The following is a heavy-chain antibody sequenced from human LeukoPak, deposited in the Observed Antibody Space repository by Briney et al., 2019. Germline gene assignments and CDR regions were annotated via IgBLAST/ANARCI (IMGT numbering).Heavy chain of an antibody. D-gene: IGHD1-7*01. Sequence: SVKVSCKASGGTFSSYAISWVRQAPGQGLEWMGGIIPIFGTANYAQKFRGRVTITADKSTSTAYMELSSLRSEDTAVYYCASSNTGTTGFDPWGQGTLVTVSS. CDR2: IIPIFGTA. CDR1: GGTFSSYA. V-gene: IGHV1-69*06. J-gene: IGHJ5*02. CDR3: ASSNTGTTGFDP.